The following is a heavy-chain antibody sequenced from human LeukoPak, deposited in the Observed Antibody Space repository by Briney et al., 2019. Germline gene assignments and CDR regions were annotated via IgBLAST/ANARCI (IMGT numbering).Heavy chain of an antibody. CDR2: IYPYDSDT. CDR3: ASGVSSSYFEH. J-gene: IGHJ4*02. Sequence: GESLKISCKSSAYGFTAYWIGWVRQMPGKGLEWMGIIYPYDSDTRYGPSVQGHFTIPADKSISTAYLQWSSLKASDTAIYYCASGVSSSYFEHWGQGTLVTVSS. V-gene: IGHV5-51*01. D-gene: IGHD6-6*01. CDR1: AYGFTAYW.